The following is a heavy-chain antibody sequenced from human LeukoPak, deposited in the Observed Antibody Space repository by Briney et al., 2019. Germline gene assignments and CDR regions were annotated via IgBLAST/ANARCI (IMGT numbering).Heavy chain of an antibody. J-gene: IGHJ4*02. D-gene: IGHD6-6*01. V-gene: IGHV4-30-4*01. CDR2: IYYSGST. CDR1: GGSISSGDYY. CDR3: ARESSIAARRMGLDY. Sequence: SETLSLTCTVSGGSISSGDYYWSWIRQPPGKGLEWIGYIYYSGSTYYNPSLKSRVTISVDTSKNQFSLKLSSVTAADTAVYYCARESSIAARRMGLDYRGQGTLVTVSS.